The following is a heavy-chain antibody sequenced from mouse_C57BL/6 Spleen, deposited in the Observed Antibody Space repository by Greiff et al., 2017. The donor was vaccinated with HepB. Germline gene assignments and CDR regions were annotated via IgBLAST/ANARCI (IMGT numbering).Heavy chain of an antibody. CDR1: GFTFSSYA. J-gene: IGHJ4*01. CDR3: ARDEEVTTSYYYAMDY. Sequence: EVQLVESGGGLVKPGGSLKLSCAASGFTFSSYAMSWVRQTPEKRLEWVATISDGGSYTYYPDNVKGRFTISRDNAKNNLYLQMSHLKSEDTAMYYCARDEEVTTSYYYAMDYWGQGTSVTVSS. V-gene: IGHV5-4*01. D-gene: IGHD2-5*01. CDR2: ISDGGSYT.